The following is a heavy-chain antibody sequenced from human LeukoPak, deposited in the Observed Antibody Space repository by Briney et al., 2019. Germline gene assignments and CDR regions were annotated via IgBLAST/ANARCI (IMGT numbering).Heavy chain of an antibody. J-gene: IGHJ5*02. CDR1: GFTFSSYG. D-gene: IGHD6-19*01. Sequence: GGSLRLSCAASGFTFSSYGMHWVRQAPGKGLEWVAVIWYDGSNKYYADSVKGRFTISRDNSKNTLYLQMNSLRAEDTAVYYCARAGVSRWLVGSSWFDPWGQGTLVTVSS. CDR2: IWYDGSNK. V-gene: IGHV3-33*01. CDR3: ARAGVSRWLVGSSWFDP.